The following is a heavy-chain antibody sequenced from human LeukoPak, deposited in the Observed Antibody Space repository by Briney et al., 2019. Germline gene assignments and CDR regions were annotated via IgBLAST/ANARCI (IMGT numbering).Heavy chain of an antibody. CDR2: IRSKAYGGTT. D-gene: IGHD2-2*01. Sequence: SLRLSCTASGFTFGDYAMSWVRQAPGKGLEWVGFIRSKAYGGTTEYAASVKGRFTISRDDSKSIAYLQMNSLKTEDTAVYYCTRGPGAHCSSTSCYYYYYMDVWGKGTTVTISS. CDR1: GFTFGDYA. V-gene: IGHV3-49*04. CDR3: TRGPGAHCSSTSCYYYYYMDV. J-gene: IGHJ6*03.